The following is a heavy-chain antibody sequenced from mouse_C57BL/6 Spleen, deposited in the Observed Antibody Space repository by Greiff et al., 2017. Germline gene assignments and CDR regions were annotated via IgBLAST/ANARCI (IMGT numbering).Heavy chain of an antibody. CDR1: GYTFTDYE. Sequence: QVQLQQSGAELVRPGASVTLSCKASGYTFTDYEMHWVKQTPVHGLEWIGAIDPETGGTAYNQKFKGKAILTADKSSSTAYMELRSLTSEDSAVYYCTRKATVVRGDFDDWGQGTTLTVSS. CDR3: TRKATVVRGDFDD. CDR2: IDPETGGT. D-gene: IGHD1-1*01. V-gene: IGHV1-15*01. J-gene: IGHJ2*01.